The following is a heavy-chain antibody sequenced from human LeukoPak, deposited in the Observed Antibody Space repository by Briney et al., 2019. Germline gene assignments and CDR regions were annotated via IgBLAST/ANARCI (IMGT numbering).Heavy chain of an antibody. CDR1: GGSISSSTSY. J-gene: IGHJ4*02. D-gene: IGHD1-26*01. CDR3: ARNASDSGTSYFDY. Sequence: SSETLSLTCTVSGGSISSSTSYWGWIRQPPGKGLEWIGSIYYSGSTSYNPSLKSRVTISVDTSKKQFSLKLDSVTAADTAVYHCARNASDSGTSYFDYWGQGTLVTVSS. CDR2: IYYSGST. V-gene: IGHV4-39*01.